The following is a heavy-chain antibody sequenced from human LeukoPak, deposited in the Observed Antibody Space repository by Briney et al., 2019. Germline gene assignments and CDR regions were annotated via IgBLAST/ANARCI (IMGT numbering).Heavy chain of an antibody. V-gene: IGHV3-23*01. J-gene: IGHJ4*02. CDR2: ISGSGGST. Sequence: GGSLKLSCAASGFTFSSYAMSWVRQAPGKGLEWVSAISGSGGSTYYADSVKGRFTISRDNSKNTLYLQMNSLRAEDTAVYYCAKDRGYSYGFDYWGQGTLVTVSS. CDR3: AKDRGYSYGFDY. CDR1: GFTFSSYA. D-gene: IGHD5-18*01.